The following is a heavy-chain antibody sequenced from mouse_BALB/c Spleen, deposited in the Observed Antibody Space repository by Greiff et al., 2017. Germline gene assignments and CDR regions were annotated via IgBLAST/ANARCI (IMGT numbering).Heavy chain of an antibody. CDR1: GFTFSSYA. J-gene: IGHJ2*01. Sequence: EVHLVESGGGLVKPGGSLKLSCAASGFTFSSYAMSWVRQTPEKRLEWVASISSGGSTYYPDSVKGRFTISRDNARNILYLQMSSLRSEDTAMYYCARVDDYLYYFDYWGQGTTLTVSS. CDR3: ARVDDYLYYFDY. CDR2: ISSGGST. V-gene: IGHV5-6-5*01. D-gene: IGHD2-3*01.